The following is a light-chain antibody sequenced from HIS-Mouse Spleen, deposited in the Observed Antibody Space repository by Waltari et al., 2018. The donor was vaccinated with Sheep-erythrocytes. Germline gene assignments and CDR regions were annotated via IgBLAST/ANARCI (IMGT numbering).Light chain of an antibody. CDR1: SSDVGGYTY. J-gene: IGLJ1*01. CDR2: DVS. CDR3: CSYAGSYNHV. Sequence: QSALTQPRSVSGSPGQPVTISCTGTSSDVGGYTYVSWYPQHPGKAPKLMIYDVSKRTSGVPERFAGSKSGNTASLTISGLQAEDEADYYCCSYAGSYNHVFATGTKVTVL. V-gene: IGLV2-11*01.